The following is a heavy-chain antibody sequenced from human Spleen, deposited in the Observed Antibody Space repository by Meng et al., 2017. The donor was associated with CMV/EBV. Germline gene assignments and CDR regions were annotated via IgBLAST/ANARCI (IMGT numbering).Heavy chain of an antibody. Sequence: SETLSLTCAVYGGSFSGYYWSWIRQPPGKGLEWIGEINHSGSTNYNPSLKSRVTISVDTSKNQFSLKLSSVTAADTAVYYCARWRGSYYYYYGMDVWGQGTTVTVSS. J-gene: IGHJ6*02. CDR1: GGSFSGYY. CDR3: ARWRGSYYYYYGMDV. D-gene: IGHD1-26*01. CDR2: INHSGST. V-gene: IGHV4-34*01.